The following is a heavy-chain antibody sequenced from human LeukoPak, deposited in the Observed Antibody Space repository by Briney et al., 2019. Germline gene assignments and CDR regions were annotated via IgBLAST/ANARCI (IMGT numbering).Heavy chain of an antibody. V-gene: IGHV3-72*01. D-gene: IGHD3-22*01. CDR1: ELILSDQF. CDR2: PRNKDRSYTT. CDR3: SRDGGKNDNSAFDI. Sequence: GGSLRLSCKVSELILSDQFIDWVRQAPGKGLEWIGRPRNKDRSYTTEYAASVKGRFTISRDDSQNSVYLQMNSLTTDGTAVYYCSRDGGKNDNSAFDIWGQGTMVTVSS. J-gene: IGHJ3*02.